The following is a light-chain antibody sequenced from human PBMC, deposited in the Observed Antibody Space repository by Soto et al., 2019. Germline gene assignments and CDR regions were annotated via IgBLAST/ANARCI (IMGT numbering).Light chain of an antibody. CDR2: DAS. CDR3: QQYDNVFT. Sequence: DIHMTQSPSSLSASVGDRVTITCQASQDITMYLNWYQQKPGKAPKLLIYDASNLQTGVPSTLSGSGYGTDFTFTISSLQPEDIATYYCQQYDNVFTFGQGTRLEIK. V-gene: IGKV1-33*01. J-gene: IGKJ5*01. CDR1: QDITMY.